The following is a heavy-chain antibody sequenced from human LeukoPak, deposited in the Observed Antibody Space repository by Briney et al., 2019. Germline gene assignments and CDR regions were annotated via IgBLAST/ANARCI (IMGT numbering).Heavy chain of an antibody. CDR3: AGVDGGIDFDY. V-gene: IGHV1-69*05. CDR2: IIPIFGTA. J-gene: IGHJ4*02. Sequence: SVKVSCKASGGTFSSYAIIWVRQAPGQGLEWMGRIIPIFGTANYAQKFQGRVTITTDESTSTAYMELSSLRSEDTAVYYCAGVDGGIDFDYWGQGTLVTVSS. D-gene: IGHD2-15*01. CDR1: GGTFSSYA.